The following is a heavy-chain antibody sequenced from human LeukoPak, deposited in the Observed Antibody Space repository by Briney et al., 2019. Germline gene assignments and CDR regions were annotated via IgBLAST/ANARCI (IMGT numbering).Heavy chain of an antibody. CDR2: INHSGRT. D-gene: IGHD3-10*01. J-gene: IGHJ4*02. Sequence: SETLSLTCGVYGGSFSGHYWSWIRQPPGKGLEWIGEINHSGRTNYNPSLKSRVTISVDTSKNQFSLKLSSVTAADTAVYYRARGPPGSGSYYLNYWDQGTLVTVSS. CDR1: GGSFSGHY. CDR3: ARGPPGSGSYYLNY. V-gene: IGHV4-34*01.